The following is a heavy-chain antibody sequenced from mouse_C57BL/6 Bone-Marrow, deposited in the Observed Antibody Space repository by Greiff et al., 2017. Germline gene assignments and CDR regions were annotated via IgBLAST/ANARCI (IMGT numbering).Heavy chain of an antibody. V-gene: IGHV1-78*01. CDR2: IYPRDGST. Sequence: QVQLQQSDAELVKPGASVKISCKVSGYTFTDHTIHWMKQRPEQGLEWIGYIYPRDGSTKYNEKFKGKATLTVDTSSSTAYMQLSSLTSEDSAVYYCARYSTTVVATDWYFDVWGTGTTVTVSS. J-gene: IGHJ1*03. CDR1: GYTFTDHT. CDR3: ARYSTTVVATDWYFDV. D-gene: IGHD1-1*01.